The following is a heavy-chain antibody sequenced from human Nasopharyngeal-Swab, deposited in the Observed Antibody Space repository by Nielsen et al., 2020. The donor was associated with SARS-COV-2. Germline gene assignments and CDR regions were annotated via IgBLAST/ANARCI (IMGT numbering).Heavy chain of an antibody. CDR3: ARPNYCNGRGCYGATHNWFDP. J-gene: IGHJ5*02. V-gene: IGHV1-46*02. CDR1: GFTFNQYY. D-gene: IGHD2-15*01. Sequence: ASVKVSCKASGFTFNQYYMHWVRQAPGQGLEWMGVITPSGGATNYARKFQGRVTVTTDTSTSTAYMELRNLRSDDTAVYYCARPNYCNGRGCYGATHNWFDPWGQGTLVTVSS. CDR2: ITPSGGAT.